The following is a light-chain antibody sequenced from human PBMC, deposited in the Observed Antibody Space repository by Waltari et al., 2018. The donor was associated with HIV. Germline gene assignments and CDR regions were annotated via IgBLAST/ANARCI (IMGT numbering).Light chain of an antibody. CDR3: AAWGDSLTSFV. Sequence: QSVLTQPPSASETPGQRVTISCSGSSSNIGSNYVYWSQHLPGTAPKLLIYRNNQRPSGVPDRISGSKSGTSASLAISGRRSEDEADYYCAAWGDSLTSFVFGTGTKVTVL. CDR2: RNN. V-gene: IGLV1-47*01. CDR1: SSNIGSNY. J-gene: IGLJ1*01.